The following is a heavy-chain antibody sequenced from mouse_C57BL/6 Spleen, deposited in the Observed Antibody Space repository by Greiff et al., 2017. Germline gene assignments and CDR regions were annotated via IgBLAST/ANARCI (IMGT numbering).Heavy chain of an antibody. CDR1: GYAFTNYL. CDR3: ARSLYYGNYVGYFDF. Sequence: QVQLQQSGAELVRPGTSVKVSCKASGYAFTNYLIEWVKQRPGQGLEWIGVINPGSGGTNYNEKFKGKATLTADKSSSTAYMQLSSLTSEDSAVYFCARSLYYGNYVGYFDFWGTGTTVTVSS. D-gene: IGHD2-1*01. V-gene: IGHV1-54*01. J-gene: IGHJ1*03. CDR2: INPGSGGT.